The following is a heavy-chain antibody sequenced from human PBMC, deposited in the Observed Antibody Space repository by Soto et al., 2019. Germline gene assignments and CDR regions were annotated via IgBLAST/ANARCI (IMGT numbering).Heavy chain of an antibody. CDR3: ARAISPPWFDP. Sequence: QVQLQESGTGLVKPSQTLSLTCTVSGGSISSGDYYWSWIRQPPGQGLEWIGYIYYSGSTYYNPSLQRRVTISVDTSKNQFSLKLSSVTAADTAVYYCARAISPPWFDPWGQGTLNTVSS. CDR2: IYYSGST. V-gene: IGHV4-30-4*01. CDR1: GGSISSGDYY. J-gene: IGHJ5*02.